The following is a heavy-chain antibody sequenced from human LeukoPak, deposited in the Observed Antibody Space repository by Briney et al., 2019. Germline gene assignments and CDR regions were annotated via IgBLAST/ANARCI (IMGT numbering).Heavy chain of an antibody. J-gene: IGHJ4*02. Sequence: ASVKVSCKASGYTLTGYYMHWVRQAPGQGLEWMGWINPNSGGTNYAQKFQGWVTMTRDTSISTAYMELSRLRSDDTAVYYCARGMSPGPGGSGSPYFDYWGQGTLVTVSS. D-gene: IGHD6-19*01. CDR1: GYTLTGYY. CDR2: INPNSGGT. CDR3: ARGMSPGPGGSGSPYFDY. V-gene: IGHV1-2*04.